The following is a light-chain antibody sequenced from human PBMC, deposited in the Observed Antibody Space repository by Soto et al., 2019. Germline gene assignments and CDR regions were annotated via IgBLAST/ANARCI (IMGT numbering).Light chain of an antibody. CDR3: QQRSNWPLT. CDR2: GAS. Sequence: VVLTQSPGTLSLSPGERATLSCRASQIVSASHLAWYQQKPGQAPRLLLYGASTRATDIPARFSGSGSGTDFTLTISSLEPEDFAVYYCQQRSNWPLTFGGGTKVDIK. V-gene: IGKV3-11*01. CDR1: QIVSASH. J-gene: IGKJ4*01.